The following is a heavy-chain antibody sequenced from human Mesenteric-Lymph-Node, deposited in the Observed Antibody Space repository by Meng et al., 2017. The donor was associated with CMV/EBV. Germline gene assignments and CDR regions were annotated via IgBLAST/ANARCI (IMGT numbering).Heavy chain of an antibody. J-gene: IGHJ1*01. CDR3: AKDSSNWVKYFQH. D-gene: IGHD1-1*01. Sequence: GESLKISCAASGFTFSSYAMSWVRQAPGKGLEWVSVITSSGGSTYYADSVKGRFSISRDNSKNTLYLQMNSLRAEDTAVYYCAKDSSNWVKYFQHWGQGTLVTVSS. V-gene: IGHV3-23*01. CDR1: GFTFSSYA. CDR2: ITSSGGST.